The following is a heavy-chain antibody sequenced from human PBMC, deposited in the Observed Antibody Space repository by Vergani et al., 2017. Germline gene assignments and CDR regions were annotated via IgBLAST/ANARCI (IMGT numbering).Heavy chain of an antibody. D-gene: IGHD3-22*01. CDR1: GFILNNDG. J-gene: IGHJ4*02. V-gene: IGHV3-30*18. CDR3: EKTPGDGLGGYSDGSSFIDY. CDR2: ISYDGDEK. Sequence: QVQLVESGGGLVQPGRSLRLSCEGSGFILNNDGMHWVRQAPGKGLEWVASISYDGDEKHYADSVKGRITISRDPSTNTLFLGMNSLRADDTAFYYCEKTPGDGLGGYSDGSSFIDYWGQGALVTVSS.